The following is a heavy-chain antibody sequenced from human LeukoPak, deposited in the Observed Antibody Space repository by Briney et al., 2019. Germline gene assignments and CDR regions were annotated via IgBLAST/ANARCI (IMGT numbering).Heavy chain of an antibody. J-gene: IGHJ4*02. V-gene: IGHV3-23*01. CDR3: AKDTGDSDGDFDY. Sequence: PGGSLRLSCVASGFTFSKYAMSWVRQAPGKGLECVSGITGSSGRTFYADSVTGRFTISRDNSKNTLYLQMNSLRADDTALYYCAKDTGDSDGDFDYWGQGIMVTVSS. CDR1: GFTFSKYA. CDR2: ITGSSGRT. D-gene: IGHD2-15*01.